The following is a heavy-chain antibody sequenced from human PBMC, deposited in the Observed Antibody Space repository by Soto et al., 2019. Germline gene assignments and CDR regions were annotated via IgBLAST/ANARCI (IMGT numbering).Heavy chain of an antibody. Sequence: GGSLRLSCAASGFTFSSYSMNWVRQAPGKGLEWVSSISSSSSYIYYADSVKGRFTISRDNAKNSLYLQMNSLGAEDTAVYYCAREERIAARQGYYYYYGMDVWGQGTTVTVSS. CDR1: GFTFSSYS. V-gene: IGHV3-21*01. CDR3: AREERIAARQGYYYYYGMDV. CDR2: ISSSSSYI. J-gene: IGHJ6*02. D-gene: IGHD6-6*01.